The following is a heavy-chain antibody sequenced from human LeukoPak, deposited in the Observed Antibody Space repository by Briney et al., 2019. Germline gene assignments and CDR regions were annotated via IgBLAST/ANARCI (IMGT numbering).Heavy chain of an antibody. D-gene: IGHD2-15*01. V-gene: IGHV3-21*01. CDR2: ISSSSSYI. J-gene: IGHJ4*02. Sequence: PGGSLRLSCAASGFTFSSYSMNWVRQAPGKGLEWVSSISSSSSYIYYADSVKGRFTISRDNAKNSLYLQMNSLRAEDTAVYYCARVSYSPEDTLAWLDYWGQGTLVTVSS. CDR3: ARVSYSPEDTLAWLDY. CDR1: GFTFSSYS.